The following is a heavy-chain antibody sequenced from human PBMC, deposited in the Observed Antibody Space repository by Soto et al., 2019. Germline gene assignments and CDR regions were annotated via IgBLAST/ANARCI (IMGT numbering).Heavy chain of an antibody. CDR1: GFTFSSYG. V-gene: IGHV3-30*18. CDR3: AKTYGYYGSGSLIDY. D-gene: IGHD3-10*01. J-gene: IGHJ4*02. CDR2: ISYDGSNK. Sequence: PGGSLRLSCAASGFTFSSYGMHWVRQAPGKGLEWVAVISYDGSNKYYADSVKGRFTISRDNSKNTLYLQMNSLRAEDTAVYYCAKTYGYYGSGSLIDYWGQGTLVTVSS.